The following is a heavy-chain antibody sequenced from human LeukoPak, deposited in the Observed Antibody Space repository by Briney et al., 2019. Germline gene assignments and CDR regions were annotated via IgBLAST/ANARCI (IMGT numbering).Heavy chain of an antibody. CDR1: GYTFTGYY. CDR3: ASIPSKMEGPGLA. Sequence: ASVKVSCKASGYTFTGYYMHWVRQAPGQGLEWMGWINPNSGGTNYAQKFQGRVTMTRDTSISTAYMELSSLRSEDTAVYYCASIPSKMEGPGLAWGQGTLVTVSS. J-gene: IGHJ5*02. D-gene: IGHD5-24*01. V-gene: IGHV1-2*02. CDR2: INPNSGGT.